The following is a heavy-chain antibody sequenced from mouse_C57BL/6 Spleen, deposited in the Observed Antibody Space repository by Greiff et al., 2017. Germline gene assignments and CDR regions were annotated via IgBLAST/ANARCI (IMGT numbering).Heavy chain of an antibody. CDR2: IYPRDGST. J-gene: IGHJ1*03. Sequence: VQVVESGPELVKPGASVKLSCKASGYTFTSYDINWVKQRPGQGLEWIGWIYPRDGSTKYNEKFKGKATLTVDTSSSTAYMELHSLTSEDSAVYFCARRDYSNYDWYFDVWGTGTTVTVSS. CDR3: ARRDYSNYDWYFDV. CDR1: GYTFTSYD. D-gene: IGHD2-5*01. V-gene: IGHV1-85*01.